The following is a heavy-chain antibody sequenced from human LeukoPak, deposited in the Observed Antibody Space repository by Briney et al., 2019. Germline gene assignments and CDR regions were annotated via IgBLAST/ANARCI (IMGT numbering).Heavy chain of an antibody. Sequence: PGGSLRLSCAASGFTFSNYAMHWVRQAPGKGLEWVAVISYDGSNKYYADSVKGRFTISRDNSKNTLYLQMNSLRAEDTAVYYCARDSYDFWGQGTLVTVSS. D-gene: IGHD5-18*01. CDR1: GFTFSNYA. J-gene: IGHJ4*02. CDR2: ISYDGSNK. CDR3: ARDSYDF. V-gene: IGHV3-30-3*01.